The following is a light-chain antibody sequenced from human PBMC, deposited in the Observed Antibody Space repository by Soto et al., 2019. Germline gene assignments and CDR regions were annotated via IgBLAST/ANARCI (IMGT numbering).Light chain of an antibody. CDR2: GAS. CDR1: QGVSSN. J-gene: IGKJ2*01. V-gene: IGKV3-15*01. CDR3: QQYNNWPPYT. Sequence: EIVMTQSPGTLSASPGERATLSCRASQGVSSNLAWYQQKPGQAPRLLIYGASTRAAGIPARFSGSGSGTEFTLTISSLQSEDFAVYYCQQYNNWPPYTFGQGTELEIK.